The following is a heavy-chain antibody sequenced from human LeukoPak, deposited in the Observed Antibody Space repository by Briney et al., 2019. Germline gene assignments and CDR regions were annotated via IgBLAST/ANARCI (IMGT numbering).Heavy chain of an antibody. J-gene: IGHJ3*02. V-gene: IGHV3-74*01. CDR2: IKTDGSST. D-gene: IGHD3-22*01. Sequence: GGSLRLSCAGSGDSWMHWVRQVPGKGLGWGSRIKTDGSSTSYADSVNGRFTISRDNSKNTLYLQMNSLRAEDTAVYYCAKSLYYYDRSGYYPPGSYAFDIWGQGTMVTVSS. CDR1: GDSW. CDR3: AKSLYYYDRSGYYPPGSYAFDI.